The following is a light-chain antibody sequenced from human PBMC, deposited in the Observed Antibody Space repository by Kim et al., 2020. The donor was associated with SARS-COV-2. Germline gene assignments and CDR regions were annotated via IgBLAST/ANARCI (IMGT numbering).Light chain of an antibody. J-gene: IGKJ2*01. CDR2: GAS. CDR3: QQYGSSPRYT. V-gene: IGKV3-20*01. Sequence: EIVLTQSPGTLSLSPGERATLSCRASQSVSSSYLAWYQQKPGQAPRLLIYGASSRATGIPVRFSGSGSGTDFTLTISRLEPEDFAVYYCQQYGSSPRYTFGQGTKLEI. CDR1: QSVSSSY.